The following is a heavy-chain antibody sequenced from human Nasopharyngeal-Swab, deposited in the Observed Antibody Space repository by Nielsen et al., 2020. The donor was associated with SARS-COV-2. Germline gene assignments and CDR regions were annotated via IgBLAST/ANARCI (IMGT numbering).Heavy chain of an antibody. V-gene: IGHV3-66*01. D-gene: IGHD5-12*01. CDR1: GFTVSSNY. CDR2: FYSGGST. Sequence: GGSLRLSCAASGFTVSSNYMSWVRQAPGKGLEWVSVFYSGGSTYYADSVKDRFTIFRDDSKNPLYLQMNSLRPEDTAVYYCARDPGGWSVATKGYWGQGTLVTVSS. J-gene: IGHJ4*02. CDR3: ARDPGGWSVATKGY.